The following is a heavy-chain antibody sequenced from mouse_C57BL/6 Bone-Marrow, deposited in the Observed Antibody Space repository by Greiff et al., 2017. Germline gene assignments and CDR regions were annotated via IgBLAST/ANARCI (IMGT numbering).Heavy chain of an antibody. V-gene: IGHV2-3*01. CDR2: IWGDGST. D-gene: IGHD2-3*01. CDR3: AKPLMVSHYYAMDY. J-gene: IGHJ4*01. CDR1: GFSLTSYG. Sequence: VKVVESGPGLVAPSQSLSITCTVSGFSLTSYGVSWVRQPPGKGLEWLGVIWGDGSTNYHSALISRLSISKDNAKSQGCLKLNSLQTDDTATYYCAKPLMVSHYYAMDYWGQGTSVTVSS.